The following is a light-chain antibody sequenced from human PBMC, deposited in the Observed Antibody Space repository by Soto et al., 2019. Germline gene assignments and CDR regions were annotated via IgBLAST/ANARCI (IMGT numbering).Light chain of an antibody. V-gene: IGKV3-20*01. J-gene: IGKJ1*01. CDR2: GLS. CDR3: QQFGSAPEGT. CDR1: QRITT. Sequence: IVLTQSPATLSLSPGERATLSCRASQRITTVAWYQQKPGQAPRLLIYGLSIRAPGVPARFSVSGSGTEFTLTISRLEPEDFAVYYCQQFGSAPEGTFGQGSKVDI.